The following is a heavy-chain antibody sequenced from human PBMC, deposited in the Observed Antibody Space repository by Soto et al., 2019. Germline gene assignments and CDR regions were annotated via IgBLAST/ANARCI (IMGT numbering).Heavy chain of an antibody. V-gene: IGHV3-33*01. D-gene: IGHD6-6*01. CDR1: GFTFSSYG. CDR3: AREEQLGHNWFDP. J-gene: IGHJ5*02. Sequence: GGSLRLSCAASGFTFSSYGMHWVRQAPGKGLEWVAVIWYDGSNKYYADSVKGRFTISRDNSKNTLYLQMNSLRAEDTAVYYCAREEQLGHNWFDPWGQGTLVTVSS. CDR2: IWYDGSNK.